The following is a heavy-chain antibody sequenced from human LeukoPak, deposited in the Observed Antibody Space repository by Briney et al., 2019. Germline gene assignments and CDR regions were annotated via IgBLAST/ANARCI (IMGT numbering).Heavy chain of an antibody. CDR2: ISGSGGST. CDR1: GFTFNSNA. D-gene: IGHD3-22*01. Sequence: PGGSLRLSCAASGFTFNSNAMSWVRQAQGKGLMWVSAISGSGGSTYYADSVKGRFTISRDNSKNTLYLQMNSLRAEDTAVYYCEKDRRVHYYDSSGYKSHWGQGTLVTVSS. V-gene: IGHV3-23*01. CDR3: EKDRRVHYYDSSGYKSH. J-gene: IGHJ4*02.